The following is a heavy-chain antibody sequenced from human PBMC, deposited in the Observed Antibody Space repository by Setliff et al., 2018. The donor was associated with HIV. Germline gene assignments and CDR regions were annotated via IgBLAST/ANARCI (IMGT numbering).Heavy chain of an antibody. CDR3: VRGGDSSSWYWGRWFDP. D-gene: IGHD6-13*01. J-gene: IGHJ5*02. CDR2: ITHTRAT. CDR1: GESLSGYY. V-gene: IGHV4-34*01. Sequence: SETLSLTCAVYGESLSGYYWSWIRQPPGKGLEWIGDITHTRATNYNPSLQSRVTMSVDTSKNQFSLKLNSVTAADTAVYYCVRGGDSSSWYWGRWFDPWSQGTLVTVPQ.